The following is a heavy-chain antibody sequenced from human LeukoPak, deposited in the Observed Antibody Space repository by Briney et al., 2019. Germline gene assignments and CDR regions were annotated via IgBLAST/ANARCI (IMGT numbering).Heavy chain of an antibody. CDR1: GYSISSGYY. CDR3: ARHISVGATEAIDY. V-gene: IGHV4-38-2*01. D-gene: IGHD1-26*01. CDR2: IYHSGST. Sequence: PSETLSLTCAVFGYSISSGYYWGWIRQPPGQGLEWIGSIYHSGSTYYNPSLKSRVTISVDTSKNQFSLKLSSVTAADTAVYYCARHISVGATEAIDYWGQGTLVTVSS. J-gene: IGHJ4*02.